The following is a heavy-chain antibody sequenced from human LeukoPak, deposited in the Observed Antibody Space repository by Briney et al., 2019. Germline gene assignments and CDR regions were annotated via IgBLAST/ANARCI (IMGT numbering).Heavy chain of an antibody. CDR3: AKDQHDILTGYYTPLVY. CDR2: ISFDGSEK. CDR1: GFTFTTYG. Sequence: PGGSLRLSCAASGFTFTTYGMHWVRQAPGKGLEWVALISFDGSEKYYAESVKGRFTISRDNSKDTLYLQMNSLRAEDTAVYYCAKDQHDILTGYYTPLVYWGQGTLVTVSS. D-gene: IGHD3-9*01. V-gene: IGHV3-30*18. J-gene: IGHJ4*02.